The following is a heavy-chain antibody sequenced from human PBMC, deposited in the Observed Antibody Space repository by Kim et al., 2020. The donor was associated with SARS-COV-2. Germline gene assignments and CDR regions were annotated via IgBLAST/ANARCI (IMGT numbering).Heavy chain of an antibody. CDR2: ISYDGSNK. CDR3: AKNSGSYEVDY. CDR1: GFTFSSYG. V-gene: IGHV3-30*18. J-gene: IGHJ4*02. D-gene: IGHD1-26*01. Sequence: GGSLRLSCAASGFTFSSYGMHWVRQAPGKGLEWVAVISYDGSNKYYADSVKGRFTISRDNSKNTLYLQMNSLRAEDTAVYYCAKNSGSYEVDYWGQGTLVTVSS.